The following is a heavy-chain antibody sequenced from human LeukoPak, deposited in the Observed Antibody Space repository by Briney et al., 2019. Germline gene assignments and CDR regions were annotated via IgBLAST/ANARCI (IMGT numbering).Heavy chain of an antibody. CDR1: GGSISSGSYY. Sequence: KTSQTLSLTCTVSGGSISSGSYYWGWIRQPPGKGLEWIGYIYHSGSTYYNPSLKSRVTISVDRSKNQFSLKLSSVTAADTAVYYCARDSPIAAAAGKHNYGMDIWGQRDHGHRLL. CDR3: ARDSPIAAAAGKHNYGMDI. V-gene: IGHV4-30-2*01. J-gene: IGHJ6*01. CDR2: IYHSGST. D-gene: IGHD6-13*01.